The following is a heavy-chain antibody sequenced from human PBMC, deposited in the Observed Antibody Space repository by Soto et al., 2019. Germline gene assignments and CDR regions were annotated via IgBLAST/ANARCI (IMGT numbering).Heavy chain of an antibody. V-gene: IGHV4-59*01. J-gene: IGHJ6*02. CDR3: ARVGGPPGLILTGYYVNYYYGMDV. D-gene: IGHD3-9*01. CDR2: IYYSGST. Sequence: SETLSLTCTVSGGSISSYYWGWIRQPPGKGLGWIGDIYYSGSTNYNPSLKSRVTISVDTSKNQFSLKLSSVTAADTAVYYCARVGGPPGLILTGYYVNYYYGMDVWGQGTTVTVSS. CDR1: GGSISSYY.